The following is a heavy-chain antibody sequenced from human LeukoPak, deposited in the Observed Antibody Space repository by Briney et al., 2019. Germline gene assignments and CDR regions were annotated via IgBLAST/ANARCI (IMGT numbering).Heavy chain of an antibody. CDR3: AAWAVTGFRYDSSGLVD. Sequence: SETLSLTCTVSGGSISSYYWSWIRQPPGKGLEWIGYIYYSGSTNYNPSLKSRVTISVDTSKNQFSLKLSSVTAADTAVYYCAAWAVTGFRYDSSGLVDWGQGTLVTVSS. CDR1: GGSISSYY. CDR2: IYYSGST. V-gene: IGHV4-59*01. D-gene: IGHD3-22*01. J-gene: IGHJ4*02.